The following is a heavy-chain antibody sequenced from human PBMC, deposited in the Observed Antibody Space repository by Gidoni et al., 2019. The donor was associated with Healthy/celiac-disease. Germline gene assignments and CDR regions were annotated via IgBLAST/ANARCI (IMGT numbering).Heavy chain of an antibody. Sequence: QVQLVASGGGVVKPGRCLRLSCAATGFTSSSYGMHWVPQAPGKGLEWVAVLSDDGSNKYYADSVKCRFTISSDNSKNMLYLQMNSLRAADTAVYYCANDPGQYSSGWYGPWAPAPGDYWGQGTLVTVSS. D-gene: IGHD6-19*01. CDR2: LSDDGSNK. CDR1: GFTSSSYG. CDR3: ANDPGQYSSGWYGPWAPAPGDY. V-gene: IGHV3-30*18. J-gene: IGHJ4*02.